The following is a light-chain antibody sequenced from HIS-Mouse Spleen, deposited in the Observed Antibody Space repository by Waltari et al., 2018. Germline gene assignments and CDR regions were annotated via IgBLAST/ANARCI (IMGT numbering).Light chain of an antibody. CDR3: SSYTSSSTRV. CDR1: SSDVGRYNY. CDR2: DGS. V-gene: IGLV2-14*03. Sequence: QSALTQPASVSGSPGQSITISCTGTSSDVGRYNYVSWYQQHPAKAPKPMIYDGSKRPSGVSNRFSGSKSGNTASLTISGLQAEDEADYYCSSYTSSSTRVFGGGTKLTVL. J-gene: IGLJ3*02.